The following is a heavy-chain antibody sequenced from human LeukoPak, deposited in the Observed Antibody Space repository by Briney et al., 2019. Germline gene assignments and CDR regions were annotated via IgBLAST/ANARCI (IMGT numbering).Heavy chain of an antibody. J-gene: IGHJ5*02. V-gene: IGHV4-61*02. D-gene: IGHD2-2*01. Sequence: PSQTLSLTCTVSGGSISSGSYYWSWIRQPAGKGLEWIERIYTSGSTNYNPSLKSRVTISVDTSKNQFSLKLSSVTAADTAVYYCARSSSVLGLVPAAGWFDPWGQGTLVTVSS. CDR3: ARSSSVLGLVPAAGWFDP. CDR2: IYTSGST. CDR1: GGSISSGSYY.